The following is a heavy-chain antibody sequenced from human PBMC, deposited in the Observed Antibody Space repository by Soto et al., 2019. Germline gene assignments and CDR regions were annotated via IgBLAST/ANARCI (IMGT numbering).Heavy chain of an antibody. V-gene: IGHV3-74*01. J-gene: IGHJ3*02. CDR3: ARAKVLLWFGELSPYDAFDI. CDR1: GFTFSSYW. Sequence: EVQLVESGGGLVQPGGSLRLSCAASGFTFSSYWMHWVRQAPGKGLVWVSRINSDGSSTRYADSVKGRFTISSDNAKNTLYLQMNSLRAEDTAVYYCARAKVLLWFGELSPYDAFDIWGQGTMVTVSS. D-gene: IGHD3-10*01. CDR2: INSDGSST.